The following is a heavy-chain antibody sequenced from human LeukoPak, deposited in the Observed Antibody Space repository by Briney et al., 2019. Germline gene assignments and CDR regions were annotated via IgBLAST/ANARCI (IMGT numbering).Heavy chain of an antibody. J-gene: IGHJ4*02. D-gene: IGHD6-13*01. Sequence: ASVKVSCKASGYTFTSYGISWVRQAPGQELEWMGWISAYNGNTNYAQKLQGRVTMTTDTSTSTAYMELRSLRSDDTAVYYCARDQYRGSSWFPFDYWGQGTLVTVSS. CDR1: GYTFTSYG. CDR2: ISAYNGNT. V-gene: IGHV1-18*01. CDR3: ARDQYRGSSWFPFDY.